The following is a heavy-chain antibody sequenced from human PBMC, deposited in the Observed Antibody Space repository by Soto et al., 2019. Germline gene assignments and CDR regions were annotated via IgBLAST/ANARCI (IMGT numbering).Heavy chain of an antibody. D-gene: IGHD1-26*01. CDR1: GGSVSVYY. V-gene: IGHV4-59*02. Sequence: SETLFLTCTISGGSVSVYYWSWIRQSTGQGLEWIGYIYASGSPYYNPSLRSRVTISADTSKNQISLKLTSPTAADTAVYYCARGVGSSPPQYWGRGTLVTVSS. CDR3: ARGVGSSPPQY. CDR2: IYASGSP. J-gene: IGHJ4*02.